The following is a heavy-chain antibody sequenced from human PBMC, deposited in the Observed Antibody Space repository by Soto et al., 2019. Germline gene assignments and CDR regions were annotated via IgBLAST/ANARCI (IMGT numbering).Heavy chain of an antibody. CDR3: TRDLFLSTNSFGY. J-gene: IGHJ4*02. D-gene: IGHD2-2*01. V-gene: IGHV1-3*01. CDR1: GYTFTSYT. Sequence: QVQLVQSGAEVKKPGASVKVSCKASGYTFTSYTMHWVRQAPGQRLEWLGWINAGNGNTKYSQKFQDRVTVARDTSASTVYMELSNLRAEDTAVYYCTRDLFLSTNSFGYWGQGTLVTVSS. CDR2: INAGNGNT.